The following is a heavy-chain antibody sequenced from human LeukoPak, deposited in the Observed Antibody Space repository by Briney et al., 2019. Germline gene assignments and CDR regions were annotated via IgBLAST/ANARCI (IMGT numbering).Heavy chain of an antibody. J-gene: IGHJ6*03. CDR3: ARQSLPYHFWSGYYPKDYYYYYMAV. CDR2: IIPILGMA. CDR1: GGTFNSYA. Sequence: GASGKVSCKASGGTFNSYAISWVRQAPGQGVEWRGRIIPILGMAKYAQKFQGRVTITAYESTSTAYMELSSLRSQDTAVYYCARQSLPYHFWSGYYPKDYYYYYMAVWGKATTVTVSS. V-gene: IGHV1-69*04. D-gene: IGHD3-3*01.